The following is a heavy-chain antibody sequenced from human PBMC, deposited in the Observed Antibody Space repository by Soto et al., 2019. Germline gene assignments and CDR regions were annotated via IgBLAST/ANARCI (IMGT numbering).Heavy chain of an antibody. Sequence: QVQLVQSGAEVKKPGSSVKVSCKASGDTFSFYTINWVRQAPGLGLEWVGRINPILSMSNYAQKFQGRVTMTADKSTSTAYMELRSLRSEDTAIYYCATSYGSGYRAFDYWGQGALVTVPS. V-gene: IGHV1-69*02. CDR1: GDTFSFYT. CDR2: INPILSMS. D-gene: IGHD3-10*01. J-gene: IGHJ4*02. CDR3: ATSYGSGYRAFDY.